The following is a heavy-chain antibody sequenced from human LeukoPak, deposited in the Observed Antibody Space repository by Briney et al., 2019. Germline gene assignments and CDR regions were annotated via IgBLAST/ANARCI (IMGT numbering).Heavy chain of an antibody. V-gene: IGHV4-4*07. J-gene: IGHJ4*02. CDR3: ARASIAAAAPSFFDY. Sequence: SETLSLTCTVSGYAISSGYYWSWIRQPAGKGLEWIGRIYTSGSTNYNPSLKSRVTMSVDTSKNQFSLKLSSVTAADTAVYYCARASIAAAAPSFFDYWGQGTLVTVSS. CDR1: GYAISSGYY. CDR2: IYTSGST. D-gene: IGHD6-13*01.